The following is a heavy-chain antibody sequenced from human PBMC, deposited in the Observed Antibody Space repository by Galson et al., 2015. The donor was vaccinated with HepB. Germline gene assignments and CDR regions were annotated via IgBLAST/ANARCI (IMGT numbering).Heavy chain of an antibody. CDR3: ATYSDSSGYYRPDYFDY. CDR2: ISYDGSNK. J-gene: IGHJ4*02. V-gene: IGHV3-30-3*01. Sequence: SLRLSCAASGFTFSNYTMHWVRQAPGKGLEWVAVISYDGSNKYYADSVKGRFTISRDNSKNTVYLQMNSLRADDTAVYYCATYSDSSGYYRPDYFDYWGQGTLVTVSS. D-gene: IGHD3-22*01. CDR1: GFTFSNYT.